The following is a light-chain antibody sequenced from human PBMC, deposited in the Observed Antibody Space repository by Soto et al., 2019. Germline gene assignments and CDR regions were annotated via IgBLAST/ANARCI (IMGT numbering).Light chain of an antibody. Sequence: QSALTQPASVSGSPGQSITISCTGTSSDVGRYNYVSWYQQHPGKAPKLMIYDVSNRPSGVSNRFSGSKSGNTASLTISGLQAEDEADYYCSSYTSSSPSVVFGGGTK. CDR3: SSYTSSSPSVV. J-gene: IGLJ2*01. V-gene: IGLV2-14*01. CDR1: SSDVGRYNY. CDR2: DVS.